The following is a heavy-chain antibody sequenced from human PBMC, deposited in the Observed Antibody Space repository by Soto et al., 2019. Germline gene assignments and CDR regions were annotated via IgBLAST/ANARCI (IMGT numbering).Heavy chain of an antibody. CDR2: IIPIFGTA. CDR3: ARGRDHYYDSSGYYDYFDY. CDR1: GGTFSSYA. J-gene: IGHJ4*02. Sequence: SVKVSCKASGGTFSSYAISWVRQAPGQGLEWMGGIIPIFGTANYAQKFQGRVTITADESTSTAYMELSSLRSEDTAVYYCARGRDHYYDSSGYYDYFDYWGQGTLLTVSS. D-gene: IGHD3-22*01. V-gene: IGHV1-69*13.